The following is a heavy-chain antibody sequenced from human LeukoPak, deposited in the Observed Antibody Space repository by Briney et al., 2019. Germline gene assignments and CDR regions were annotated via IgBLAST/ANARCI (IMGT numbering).Heavy chain of an antibody. CDR2: ISSTNAI. CDR3: ARDDKWAFDY. J-gene: IGHJ4*02. V-gene: IGHV3-48*04. D-gene: IGHD1-26*01. Sequence: VQPGGSLRLSCAASGFAFGIYALNWFRHTPGKGLEWLSYISSTNAIYYADSVKGRFTISRDNAKESLYLQMNSLRAEDTAVYYCARDDKWAFDYWGQGALVTVSS. CDR1: GFAFGIYA.